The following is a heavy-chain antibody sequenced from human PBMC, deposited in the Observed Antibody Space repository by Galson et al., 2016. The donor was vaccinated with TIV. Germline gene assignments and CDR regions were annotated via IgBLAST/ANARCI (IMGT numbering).Heavy chain of an antibody. CDR3: ARDRGNRGIIDY. D-gene: IGHD1-14*01. CDR1: GFTLSNFV. CDR2: IWYDGTKK. V-gene: IGHV3-33*01. Sequence: LRLSCAASGFTLSNFVMHWVRQAPGRGLEWVALIWYDGTKKYYENSVKGRFTISRDNSKNSLYLQMSSLRVEDMGVYYCARDRGNRGIIDYWGQGTLVTVSS. J-gene: IGHJ4*02.